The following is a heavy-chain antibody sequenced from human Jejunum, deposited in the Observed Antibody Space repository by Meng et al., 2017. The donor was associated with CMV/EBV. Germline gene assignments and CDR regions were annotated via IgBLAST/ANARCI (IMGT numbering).Heavy chain of an antibody. V-gene: IGHV3-74*01. D-gene: IGHD1-26*01. CDR1: GLTFSRDW. CDR3: ARGIEGAPGDY. J-gene: IGHJ4*02. Sequence: LSCEASGLTFSRDWMHCVRQAPGKGLEWVSCMNGDGRDTRHADSVKGRFTISRDNAKNTLFLQMNSLRAEDTAVYYCARGIEGAPGDYWGQGTLVTVSS. CDR2: MNGDGRDT.